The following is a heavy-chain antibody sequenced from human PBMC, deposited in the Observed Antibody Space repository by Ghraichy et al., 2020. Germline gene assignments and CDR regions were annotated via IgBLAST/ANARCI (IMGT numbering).Heavy chain of an antibody. Sequence: GGSLRLSCAASGFTVSSYTMSWVRQAPGKGLEWVSGISGGGGSTYYADSVKGRFTISRDNSKNTLYLQMNSLRAEDTALYYCAKSWSSTGTTSYFDLWGRGTLVTVSS. V-gene: IGHV3-23*01. J-gene: IGHJ2*01. CDR1: GFTVSSYT. D-gene: IGHD4-17*01. CDR3: AKSWSSTGTTSYFDL. CDR2: ISGGGGST.